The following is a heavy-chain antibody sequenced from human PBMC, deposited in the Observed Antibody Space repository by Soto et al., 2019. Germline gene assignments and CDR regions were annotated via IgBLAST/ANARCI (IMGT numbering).Heavy chain of an antibody. J-gene: IGHJ5*02. CDR2: ISGSGGST. Sequence: GGSLRLSCAASGFTLSSYAMSWVRQAPGKGLEWVSAISGSGGSTYYADSVKGRFTISRDNSKNTLYLQMNSLRAEDTAVYYCAKDRRMGHCSSTSCTRNWFDPWGQGTLVTVSS. D-gene: IGHD2-2*01. CDR1: GFTLSSYA. CDR3: AKDRRMGHCSSTSCTRNWFDP. V-gene: IGHV3-23*01.